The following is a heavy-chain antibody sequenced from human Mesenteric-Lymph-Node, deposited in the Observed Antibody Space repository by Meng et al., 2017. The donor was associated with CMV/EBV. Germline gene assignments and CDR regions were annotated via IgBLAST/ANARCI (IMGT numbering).Heavy chain of an antibody. CDR3: ARESTNLRHGFDY. V-gene: IGHV1-2*02. D-gene: IGHD1-7*01. Sequence: ASVKVSCKASGYTFTDYYIHWVRQAPGQGLEWMGWINPNSDDTNYAQKFQGRATMTRDTSINTAYMGLRRLTSDDTAVYYCARESTNLRHGFDYWGQGTLVTVSS. CDR1: GYTFTDYY. J-gene: IGHJ4*02. CDR2: INPNSDDT.